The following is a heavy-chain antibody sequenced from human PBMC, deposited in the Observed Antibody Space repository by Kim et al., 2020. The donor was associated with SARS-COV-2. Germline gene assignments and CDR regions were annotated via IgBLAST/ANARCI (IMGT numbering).Heavy chain of an antibody. D-gene: IGHD3-10*01. CDR3: ARSPMVRGVIIGRWFDP. CDR2: INHSGST. V-gene: IGHV4-34*01. CDR1: GGSFSGYY. J-gene: IGHJ5*02. Sequence: SETLSLTCAVYGGSFSGYYWSWIRQPPGKGLEWIGEINHSGSTNYNPSLKSRVTISVDTSKNQFSLKLSSVTAADTAVYYCARSPMVRGVIIGRWFDPWGQGTLVTVSS.